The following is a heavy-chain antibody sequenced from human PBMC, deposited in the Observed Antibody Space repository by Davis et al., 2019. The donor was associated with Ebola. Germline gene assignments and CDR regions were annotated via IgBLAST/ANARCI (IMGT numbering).Heavy chain of an antibody. D-gene: IGHD6-19*01. CDR1: GYIFTSYA. V-gene: IGHV1-3*01. CDR2: INAGNGDT. CDR3: ARGKTVVGTRGLSWFDP. J-gene: IGHJ5*02. Sequence: AASVKVSCKASGYIFTSYAMHWVRQAPGQRLEWMGWINAGNGDTKYSQKFRDRVTITRDTSASTSYMELSSLRSEDTAVFYCARGKTVVGTRGLSWFDPWGPGTLVTVSS.